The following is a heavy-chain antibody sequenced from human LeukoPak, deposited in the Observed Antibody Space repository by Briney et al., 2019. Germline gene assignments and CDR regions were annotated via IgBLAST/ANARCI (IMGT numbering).Heavy chain of an antibody. J-gene: IGHJ4*02. V-gene: IGHV4-39*01. CDR3: ARGRDTNYGDYTIWDY. D-gene: IGHD4-17*01. Sequence: PSETLSLTCTVSGGSISSSSYYWGWIRQPPGKGLEWIGSIYYSGSTYYNPSLKSRVTISVDTSKNQFSLKLSSVTAADTAVYYCARGRDTNYGDYTIWDYWGQGTLVTVSS. CDR1: GGSISSSSYY. CDR2: IYYSGST.